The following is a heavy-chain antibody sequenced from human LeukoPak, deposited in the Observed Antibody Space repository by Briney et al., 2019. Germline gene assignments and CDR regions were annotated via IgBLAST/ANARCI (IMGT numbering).Heavy chain of an antibody. CDR3: AKASIAAAGGYFQH. J-gene: IGHJ1*01. CDR2: ISFDGNNK. Sequence: PAGALTLSCVPSGLTFSRYGMHWVRQAPGKGLEWVALISFDGNNKYYGDSVKGRFTISRDKSKNSLFLQMNSLRAEDTAVYYCAKASIAAAGGYFQHWGQGTLVTVSS. D-gene: IGHD6-13*01. V-gene: IGHV3-30*18. CDR1: GLTFSRYG.